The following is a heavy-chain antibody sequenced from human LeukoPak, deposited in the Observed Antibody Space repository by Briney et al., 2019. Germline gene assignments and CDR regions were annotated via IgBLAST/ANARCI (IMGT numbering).Heavy chain of an antibody. CDR2: IYYSGST. V-gene: IGHV4-59*12. CDR1: GGSISSYY. D-gene: IGHD2-15*01. J-gene: IGHJ4*02. CDR3: SRECAGGTCYRSLDY. Sequence: SETLSLTCTVSGGSISSYYWSWIRQPPGKGLEWIGYIYYSGSTNYNPSLKRRVTISVDTSKNQFSLKLSSVTAADTAVYYCSRECAGGTCYRSLDYWGQGTLVTVSS.